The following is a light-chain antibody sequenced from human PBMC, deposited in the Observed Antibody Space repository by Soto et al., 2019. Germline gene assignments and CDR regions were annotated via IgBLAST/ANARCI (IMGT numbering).Light chain of an antibody. CDR2: SAS. J-gene: IGKJ2*01. V-gene: IGKV3-20*01. Sequence: ETVVTQSPGTLSLSPGERATLSCRASQSVDTRYLAWYQQKPGQAPRVLIYSASSRATGIPDRFSGSVSGTDLTLTISRLEPEDFAVYYCQQYGSSPLYTFGQGTKVEIK. CDR3: QQYGSSPLYT. CDR1: QSVDTRY.